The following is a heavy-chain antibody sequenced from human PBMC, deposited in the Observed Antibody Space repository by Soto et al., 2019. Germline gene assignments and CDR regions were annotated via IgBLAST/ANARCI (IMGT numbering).Heavy chain of an antibody. V-gene: IGHV4-59*08. D-gene: IGHD2-15*01. CDR2: IYYSGST. CDR1: GGSISSYY. Sequence: SETLSLTCTVSGGSISSYYWSWIRQPPGKGLEWIGYIYYSGSTNYNPSLKSRVTISVDTSKNQFSLKLSSVTAADTAVYYCARRSTVVGGMDVWGQGTTVTVSS. J-gene: IGHJ6*02. CDR3: ARRSTVVGGMDV.